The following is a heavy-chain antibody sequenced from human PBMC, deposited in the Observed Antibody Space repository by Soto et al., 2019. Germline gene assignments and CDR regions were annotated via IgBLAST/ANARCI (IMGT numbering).Heavy chain of an antibody. Sequence: ASVKVSCKASGYTFKNFGISWVRQAPGQGLEWMGWISCYNGDTRYAQKLQGRVTMATDTSTSTAYMELSSLRSEDTAVYYCARDSAYYYGSGSPLGYWGQGTLVTVSS. D-gene: IGHD3-10*01. J-gene: IGHJ4*02. CDR3: ARDSAYYYGSGSPLGY. CDR2: ISCYNGDT. CDR1: GYTFKNFG. V-gene: IGHV1-18*01.